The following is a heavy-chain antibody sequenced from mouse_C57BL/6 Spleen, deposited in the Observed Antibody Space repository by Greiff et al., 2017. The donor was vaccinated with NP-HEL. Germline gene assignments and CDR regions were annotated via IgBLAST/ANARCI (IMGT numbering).Heavy chain of an antibody. CDR3: ARTITTVVAPYAMDY. V-gene: IGHV1-52*01. J-gene: IGHJ4*01. CDR1: GYTFTSYW. Sequence: QVQLQQSGAELVRPGSSVKLSCKASGYTFTSYWMHWVKQRPIQGLEWIGNIDPSDSETHYNQKFKDKATLTVDKSSSTAYMQLSSLTSEDSAVYYCARTITTVVAPYAMDYWGQGTSVTVSS. CDR2: IDPSDSET. D-gene: IGHD1-1*01.